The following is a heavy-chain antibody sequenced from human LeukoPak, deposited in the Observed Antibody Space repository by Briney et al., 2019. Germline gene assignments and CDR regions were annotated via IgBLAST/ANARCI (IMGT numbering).Heavy chain of an antibody. V-gene: IGHV3-23*01. CDR1: GFTFSSYA. D-gene: IGHD2-8*01. J-gene: IGHJ4*02. Sequence: PGGSLRLSCAASGFTFSSYAMSWVRQAPGKGLEWVSAISGSGGSTNYADSVKGRFTISRDNSKNTLYLQMNSLRAEDTAVYYCANAYCTNGVCPNDYWGQGTLVTVSS. CDR3: ANAYCTNGVCPNDY. CDR2: ISGSGGST.